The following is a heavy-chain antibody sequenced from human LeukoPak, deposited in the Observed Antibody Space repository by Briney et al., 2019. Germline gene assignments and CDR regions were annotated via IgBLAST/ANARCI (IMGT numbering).Heavy chain of an antibody. V-gene: IGHV4-34*01. D-gene: IGHD6-6*01. Sequence: PSETLSLTCAVYGGSFSGYYWSWIRQPPGKGLEWIGEINHSGSTNYNPSLKSRVTISVDTSKNQFSLKLSSVTAADTAVYYCARGTSIAAPYHYMDVWGKGTTVTVSS. CDR2: INHSGST. J-gene: IGHJ6*03. CDR1: GGSFSGYY. CDR3: ARGTSIAAPYHYMDV.